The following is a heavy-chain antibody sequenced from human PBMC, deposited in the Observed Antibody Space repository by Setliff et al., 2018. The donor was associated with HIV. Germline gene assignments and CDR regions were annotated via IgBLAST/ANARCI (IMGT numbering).Heavy chain of an antibody. V-gene: IGHV1-69*10. CDR1: GGTFSSYA. CDR2: IIPILGIA. J-gene: IGHJ3*02. Sequence: GASVKVSCKASGGTFSSYAISWVRQAPGQGLEWMGGIIPILGIANYAQKFQGRVTMTADTSIDTAYMELNSLRSEDTALYYCAMSYYYDSSGSGAFDIWGQGTLVTVSS. D-gene: IGHD3-22*01. CDR3: AMSYYYDSSGSGAFDI.